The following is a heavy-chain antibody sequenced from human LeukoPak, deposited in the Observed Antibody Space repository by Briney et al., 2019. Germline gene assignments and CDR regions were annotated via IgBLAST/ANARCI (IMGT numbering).Heavy chain of an antibody. J-gene: IGHJ3*02. CDR2: IIPIFGTA. CDR1: GGTFSSYA. V-gene: IGHV1-69*05. Sequence: ASVKVSCKASGGTFSSYAISWLRQAPGQGLEWMGRIIPIFGTANYAQKFQGRVTITTDESTSTAYMELSSLRSEDTAVYYCARDRSIGLAFDIWGQGTMVTVSS. CDR3: ARDRSIGLAFDI. D-gene: IGHD3-3*02.